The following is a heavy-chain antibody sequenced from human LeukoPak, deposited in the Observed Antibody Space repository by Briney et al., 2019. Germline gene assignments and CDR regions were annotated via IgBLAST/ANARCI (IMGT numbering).Heavy chain of an antibody. CDR2: ISTSGSTI. V-gene: IGHV3-48*03. CDR1: GFTFSSYE. D-gene: IGHD3-10*01. Sequence: PGGSLTLSCAASGFTFSSYEMNWVRQAPGQGQEWISYISTSGSTIYYTDSVKGRFTISRDDAKNSVYLQMNSLRDEDAAVYHCARDYGSHGEYFDYWGQGTLVTVSS. J-gene: IGHJ4*02. CDR3: ARDYGSHGEYFDY.